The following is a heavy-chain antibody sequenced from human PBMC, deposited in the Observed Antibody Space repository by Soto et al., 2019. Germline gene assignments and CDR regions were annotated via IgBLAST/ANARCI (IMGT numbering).Heavy chain of an antibody. CDR1: GVSLSSSNL. J-gene: IGHJ6*02. CDR3: ARVSGSYYYGMDV. D-gene: IGHD1-26*01. CDR2: IYHSGST. Sequence: SETLSVRCGVAGVSLSSSNLLIWVRPPPGKGLEWIGEIYHSGSTNYNPSLKSRVTISVDKSKNQFSLKLSSVTAADTAVYYCARVSGSYYYGMDVRGQGTTVTVSS. V-gene: IGHV4-4*02.